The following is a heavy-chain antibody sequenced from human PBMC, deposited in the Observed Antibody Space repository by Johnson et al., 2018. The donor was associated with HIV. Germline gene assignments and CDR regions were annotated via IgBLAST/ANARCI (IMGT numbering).Heavy chain of an antibody. CDR3: AREGAWEVRPGAFDI. Sequence: VQLVESGGGLVQSGGSLRLSCAASGFTVSKNYMTWVRQAPGKGLEWVSIIYSGGSTYYADSVKGRFTISRDNSKNTLYLQMNSLRADDTAVYYCAREGAWEVRPGAFDIWGQGTMVTVSP. D-gene: IGHD1-26*01. CDR2: IYSGGST. J-gene: IGHJ3*02. V-gene: IGHV3-66*01. CDR1: GFTVSKNY.